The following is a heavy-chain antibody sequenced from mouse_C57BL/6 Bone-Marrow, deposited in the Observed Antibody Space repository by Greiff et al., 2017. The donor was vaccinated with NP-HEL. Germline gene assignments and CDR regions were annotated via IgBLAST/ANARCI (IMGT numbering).Heavy chain of an antibody. J-gene: IGHJ4*01. V-gene: IGHV1-53*01. CDR2: INPSNGGT. Sequence: QVQLQQSGPELVKPGASVKISCKASGYTFTSYWMHWVKQRPGQGLEWIGNINPSNGGTNYNEKFKSKATLTVDKSSSTAYMQLSSLTSEDSAVYYCARGGGNYVLYYYAMDYWGQGTSVTVSS. D-gene: IGHD2-1*01. CDR1: GYTFTSYW. CDR3: ARGGGNYVLYYYAMDY.